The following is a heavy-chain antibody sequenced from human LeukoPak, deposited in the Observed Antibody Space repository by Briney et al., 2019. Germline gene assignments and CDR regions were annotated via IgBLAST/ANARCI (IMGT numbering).Heavy chain of an antibody. CDR2: IHNSGST. V-gene: IGHV4-4*02. Sequence: SETLSLTCAVSGGSISSGYWWSWVRQPPGQGLEWIAEIHNSGSTNYNPSLKSQFTISVDKSKNQFSLNLNSATAADTAVYYCARTTYSSGWKDWGQGTLVTVSS. J-gene: IGHJ4*02. CDR1: GGSISSGYW. CDR3: ARTTYSSGWKD. D-gene: IGHD6-19*01.